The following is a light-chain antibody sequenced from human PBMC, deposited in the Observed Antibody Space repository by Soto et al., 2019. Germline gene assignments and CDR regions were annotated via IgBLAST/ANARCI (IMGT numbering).Light chain of an antibody. J-gene: IGLJ1*01. CDR1: SNDVGGYNY. V-gene: IGLV2-14*01. CDR3: CSYTSTTSFA. CDR2: DVS. Sequence: QSALTQPASVSGSPGQSITISCTGTSNDVGGYNYVSWFQQHPGKAPKFMVYDVSHRSSGVSNRFSGSKSGNTASLTISGLQAEDEADYYCCSYTSTTSFAFGTGTKLTVL.